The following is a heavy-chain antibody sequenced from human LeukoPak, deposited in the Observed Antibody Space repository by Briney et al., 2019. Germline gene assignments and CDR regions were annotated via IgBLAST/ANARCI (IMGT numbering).Heavy chain of an antibody. CDR2: IYHSGST. J-gene: IGHJ4*02. Sequence: SETLSLTCTVSGYSITSGYFWGWIRQPPGKGLEWIGSIYHSGSTYYNPSLNSRVTISVDTSNNQFSLKLSSVTAADTAVYYCAGENGRYCSSASCYSFDYWGQGTPVSVSS. D-gene: IGHD2-2*01. CDR3: AGENGRYCSSASCYSFDY. CDR1: GYSITSGYF. V-gene: IGHV4-38-2*02.